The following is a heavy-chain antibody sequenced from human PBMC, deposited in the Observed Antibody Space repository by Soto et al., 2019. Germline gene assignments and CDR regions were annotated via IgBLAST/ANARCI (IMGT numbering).Heavy chain of an antibody. J-gene: IGHJ5*02. CDR1: GFTVSTYW. CDR2: IMQDGSEK. CDR3: ARDYGNPKGRFDP. Sequence: EVQLVESGGGLVQPGGSLRLSCAASGFTVSTYWMNWVRQAPGKGLEWVANIMQDGSEKYYVDSVKGRFTISRDNARNSLYLQMNSLRADDTGIYYCARDYGNPKGRFDPWGQGTLVTVSS. D-gene: IGHD4-4*01. V-gene: IGHV3-7*01.